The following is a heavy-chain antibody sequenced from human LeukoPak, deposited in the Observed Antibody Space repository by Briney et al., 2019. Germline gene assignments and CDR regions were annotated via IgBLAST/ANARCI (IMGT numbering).Heavy chain of an antibody. V-gene: IGHV3-21*01. CDR1: GFTFSSYS. Sequence: GGSLRLSCAASGFTFSSYSMNWVRQAPGKGLEGVSSISSSSSYIYYADSVKGRFTISRDNAKNSLYLQMNSLRAEDTAVYYCARVGPLNYYGSGSSDGGGQGTLVTVSS. CDR3: ARVGPLNYYGSGSSDG. D-gene: IGHD3-10*01. CDR2: ISSSSSYI. J-gene: IGHJ4*02.